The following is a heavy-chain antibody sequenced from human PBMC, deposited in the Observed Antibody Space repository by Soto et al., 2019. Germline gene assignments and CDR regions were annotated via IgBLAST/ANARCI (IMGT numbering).Heavy chain of an antibody. CDR3: GSRYGSAFDI. CDR2: IYYSGST. D-gene: IGHD3-10*01. J-gene: IGHJ3*02. V-gene: IGHV4-59*01. CDR1: GGSISSYY. Sequence: QVQLQESGPGLVKPSETLSLTCTVSGGSISSYYWRWIRQPPGKGLEWIGYIYYSGSTNYNPSPKSRVTISVDTSNNQFSLKLSSVTAADTAVYYCGSRYGSAFDIWGQGTMVTVSS.